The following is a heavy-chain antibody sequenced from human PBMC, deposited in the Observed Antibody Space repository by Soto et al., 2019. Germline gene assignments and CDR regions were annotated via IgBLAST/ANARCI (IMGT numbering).Heavy chain of an antibody. D-gene: IGHD1-26*01. J-gene: IGHJ3*01. CDR1: GGSFTGFY. CDR2: ISHSGTT. CDR3: ARGLYSTNAFDV. V-gene: IGHV4-34*01. Sequence: NPSETLSLTCAVYGGSFTGFYWTWVRQPPGKGPEWIGEISHSGTTNFNPSLKSRVTLSVDRLRNQFSLTLTSVTAADTAVYYRARGLYSTNAFDVWGQGTMVTVSS.